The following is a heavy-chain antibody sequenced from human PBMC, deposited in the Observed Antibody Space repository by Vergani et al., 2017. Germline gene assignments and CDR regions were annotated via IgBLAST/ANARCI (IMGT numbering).Heavy chain of an antibody. CDR1: GFTVSSNY. CDR2: IYSGGST. V-gene: IGHV3-66*02. J-gene: IGHJ4*02. CDR3: ARDLGAVAGTGSDY. D-gene: IGHD6-19*01. Sequence: EVQLVESGGGLVQPGGSLRLSCAASGFTVSSNYMSWVRQAPGKGLEWVSVIYSGGSTYYADSVKGRFTISRDNSKNTLYLQMNSLRAEDTAVYYCARDLGAVAGTGSDYWGQGTLVTVSS.